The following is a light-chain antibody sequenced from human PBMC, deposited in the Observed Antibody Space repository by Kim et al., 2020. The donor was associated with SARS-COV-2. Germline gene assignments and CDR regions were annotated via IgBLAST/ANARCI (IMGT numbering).Light chain of an antibody. V-gene: IGLV1-51*01. CDR3: GTWDSSLSAEV. Sequence: GQKVTISFSGRGSNIGNNYVSWYQQLPGTAPKLLIYDNNKRPSGIPDRFSGSKSGTSATLGITGLQTGDEADYYCGTWDSSLSAEVFGGGTKLTVL. CDR1: GSNIGNNY. CDR2: DNN. J-gene: IGLJ3*02.